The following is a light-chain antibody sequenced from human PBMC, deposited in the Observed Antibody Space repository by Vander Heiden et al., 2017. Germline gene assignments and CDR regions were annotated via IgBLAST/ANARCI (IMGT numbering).Light chain of an antibody. V-gene: IGKV2-28*01. CDR3: MQALQISMYT. CDR2: LGS. CDR1: KSRLHSNGYNY. J-gene: IGKJ2*01. Sequence: DIVMNQSPLSLPVTPGEPASISCRSSKSRLHSNGYNYLDWYLQKPGQSPQLLIYLGSNRASGVPDRFSGRGSGTDFTLKISRVEAEDVGVYYCMQALQISMYTFGPGTKLEIK.